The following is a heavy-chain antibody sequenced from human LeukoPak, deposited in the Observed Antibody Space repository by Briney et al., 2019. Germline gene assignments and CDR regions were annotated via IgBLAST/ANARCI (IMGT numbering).Heavy chain of an antibody. V-gene: IGHV1-18*01. J-gene: IGHJ4*02. CDR2: LSRNNVNT. D-gene: IGHD3-22*01. CDR1: GGTFSSYA. Sequence: EASVKVSCKASGGTFSSYAITWVRQAPGQGLEWMGWLSRNNVNTNYAQKLQGRVTLTTDTSTSTAYMELRSLRSDDTAVYYCVRGGSSSGYDYWGQGTLVTVSS. CDR3: VRGGSSSGYDY.